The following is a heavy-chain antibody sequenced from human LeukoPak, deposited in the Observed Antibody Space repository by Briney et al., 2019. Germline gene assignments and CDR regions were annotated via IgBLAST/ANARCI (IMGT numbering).Heavy chain of an antibody. J-gene: IGHJ4*02. CDR3: TTGYGSTWYG. Sequence: GGSLSLSCAASGSTFSIAWMNWVRQTPGKGLECVGHIKSKIDGGTTDYAEPVKSRFTISRDDSKHTVYLQMNSLKTEDTAVYYCTTGYGSTWYGWGQGTLVTVSS. CDR1: GSTFSIAW. D-gene: IGHD6-13*01. CDR2: IKSKIDGGTT. V-gene: IGHV3-15*01.